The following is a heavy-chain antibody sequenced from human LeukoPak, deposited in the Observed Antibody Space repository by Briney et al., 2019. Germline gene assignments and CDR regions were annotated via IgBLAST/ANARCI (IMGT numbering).Heavy chain of an antibody. CDR3: ARGVVVTAIYYYYGMDV. V-gene: IGHV4-61*01. CDR2: IHYSGTT. Sequence: SETLSLTCTVSGGSVNSGTYYWSWIRQPPGKGLEWIGYIHYSGTTSYNSSLKSRFTISVDTSKNQFSLKLSSVTAADTAVYYCARGVVVTAIYYYYGMDVWGQGTTVTVSS. J-gene: IGHJ6*02. D-gene: IGHD2-21*02. CDR1: GGSVNSGTYY.